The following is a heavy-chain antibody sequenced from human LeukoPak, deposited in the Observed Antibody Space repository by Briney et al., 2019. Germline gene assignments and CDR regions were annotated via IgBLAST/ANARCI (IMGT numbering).Heavy chain of an antibody. V-gene: IGHV3-23*01. J-gene: IGHJ4*02. Sequence: GVSLRLSCAASGFAFSTYAMTWLRQAPGKGLEWFSGISGNGGATYYADSVKGRFTISRYNSNNTLDLQMKSLRAEDTAIYYCAKDRGNFYGSGSYFPPGGDYWGQGTLVTVSS. D-gene: IGHD3-10*01. CDR1: GFAFSTYA. CDR3: AKDRGNFYGSGSYFPPGGDY. CDR2: ISGNGGAT.